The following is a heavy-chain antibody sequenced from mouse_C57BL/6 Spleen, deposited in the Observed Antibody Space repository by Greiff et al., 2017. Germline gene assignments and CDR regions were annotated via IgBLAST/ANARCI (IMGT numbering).Heavy chain of an antibody. CDR1: GYTFTSYW. D-gene: IGHD1-1*01. V-gene: IGHV1-64*01. J-gene: IGHJ2*01. CDR2: IHPNSGST. CDR3: ARERDITTRPDY. Sequence: QVQLKQPGAELVKPGASVKLSCKASGYTFTSYWMHWVKQRPGQGLEWVGMIHPNSGSTNYNEKFKSKATLTVDKSSSTAYMQLSSLPSQDSAVYFCARERDITTRPDYRGQNTTLTVSS.